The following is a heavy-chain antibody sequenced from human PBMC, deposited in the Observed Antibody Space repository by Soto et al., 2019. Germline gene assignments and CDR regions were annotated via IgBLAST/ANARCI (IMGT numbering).Heavy chain of an antibody. CDR3: AREGGSGNYRYYAMDV. D-gene: IGHD3-10*01. V-gene: IGHV1-69*12. Sequence: QVQLVQSGAEVKKPGSSVKVSCKASGGTFSSYAISWVRQAPGQGIEWMGGIIPIFGTAHYAQKFQGRVTITAHESTSTAYMALSTPRSEDTAVYYCAREGGSGNYRYYAMDVWGQGTTVTVSS. CDR1: GGTFSSYA. J-gene: IGHJ6*02. CDR2: IIPIFGTA.